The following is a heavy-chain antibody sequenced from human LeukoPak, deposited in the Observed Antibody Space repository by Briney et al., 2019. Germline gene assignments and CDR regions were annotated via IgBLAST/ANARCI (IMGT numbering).Heavy chain of an antibody. D-gene: IGHD3-10*01. CDR1: GGSISSYY. J-gene: IGHJ4*02. V-gene: IGHV4-59*01. CDR2: IYYSGST. CDR3: ASTQRDYYGSGKYYFDY. Sequence: SETLSLTCTVSGGSISSYYWSWIRQPPGKGLEWIGYIYYSGSTNYNPSLKSRVTISVDTSKNQFSLKLSSVTAEDTAVYYCASTQRDYYGSGKYYFDYWGQGTLVTVSS.